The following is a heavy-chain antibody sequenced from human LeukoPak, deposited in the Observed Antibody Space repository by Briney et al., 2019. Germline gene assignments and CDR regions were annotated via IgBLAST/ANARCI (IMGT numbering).Heavy chain of an antibody. J-gene: IGHJ4*02. Sequence: PSDTLSLTCNVSGDSITSHYWNWVRQPPGEGLEWMGYIYYTGITKYNPSLKSRVSMSVDTSKNQVFLRVNSVTAADTAVYHCARSVDYFDNTGPHMMFDYWGQGSQVTVSS. D-gene: IGHD3-22*01. CDR2: IYYTGIT. CDR3: ARSVDYFDNTGPHMMFDY. V-gene: IGHV4-59*07. CDR1: GDSITSHY.